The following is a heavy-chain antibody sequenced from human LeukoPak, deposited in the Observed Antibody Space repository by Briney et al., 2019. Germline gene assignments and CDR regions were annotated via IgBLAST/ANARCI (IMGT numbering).Heavy chain of an antibody. CDR2: ISSSGSTI. V-gene: IGHV3-48*03. CDR3: ARTGHPKIAVAGTAYYYGMDV. J-gene: IGHJ6*04. D-gene: IGHD6-19*01. Sequence: GGPLRLSCAASGFTFSSYEMNWVRQAPGKGLEWVSYISSSGSTIYYADSVKGRFTISRDNAKNSLYLQMNSLRAEDTAVYYCARTGHPKIAVAGTAYYYGMDVWGKGTTVTVSS. CDR1: GFTFSSYE.